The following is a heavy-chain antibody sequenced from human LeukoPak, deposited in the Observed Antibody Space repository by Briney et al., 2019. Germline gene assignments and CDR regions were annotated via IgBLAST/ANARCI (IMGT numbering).Heavy chain of an antibody. D-gene: IGHD2-8*02. J-gene: IGHJ4*01. CDR1: GLHFSDYA. CDR2: IRSSSTLT. V-gene: IGHV3-23*01. Sequence: QPGGSLRLSCAASGLHFSDYAMTWVRQPTGKGLEWVSLIRSSSTLTYFADSVKGRFTVSRDKSQNTLYLQMNSLSADGTAVQYFAKSLDHDGGVLWGLAHYRGHGNLVTASS. CDR3: AKSLDHDGGVLWGLAHY.